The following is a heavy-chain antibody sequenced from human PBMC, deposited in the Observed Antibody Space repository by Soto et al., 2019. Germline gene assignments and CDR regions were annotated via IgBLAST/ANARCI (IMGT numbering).Heavy chain of an antibody. J-gene: IGHJ3*02. D-gene: IGHD3-22*01. V-gene: IGHV4-31*03. CDR2: IYYTGTT. CDR1: GGSISSDNTY. CDR3: APTFYYDSGRAFDI. Sequence: HVQLQESGPGLVKPSQTLSLTCSVSGGSISSDNTYWTWIRQHPGEGLEWMGHIYYTGTTYYNPSLKSRVIISVDTSKNQFSLNLSSVTAADTAVYYCAPTFYYDSGRAFDIWGQGTMVTVSS.